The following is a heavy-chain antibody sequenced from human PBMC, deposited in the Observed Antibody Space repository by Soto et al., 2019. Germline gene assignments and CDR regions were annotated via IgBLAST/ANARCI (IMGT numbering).Heavy chain of an antibody. CDR1: GYTFTSYD. CDR2: MNPNSGNT. CDR3: ARGQIHGDYSSKLPSFDY. V-gene: IGHV1-8*01. Sequence: ASVKVSCKASGYTFTSYDINWVRQATGQGLEWMGWMNPNSGNTGYAQKFQGRVTMTRNTSISTAYMELSSLRSEDTAVYYCARGQIHGDYSSKLPSFDYWGQGTLVTAPQ. J-gene: IGHJ4*02. D-gene: IGHD6-13*01.